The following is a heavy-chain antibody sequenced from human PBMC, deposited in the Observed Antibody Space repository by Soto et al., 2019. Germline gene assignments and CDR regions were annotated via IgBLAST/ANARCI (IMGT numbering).Heavy chain of an antibody. V-gene: IGHV3-30*18. Sequence: GGSLRLSCAASGFTFSSYGMHWVRQAPGKGLEWVAVISYDGSNKYYADSVKGRFTISRDNSKNTLYLQMNSLRAEDTAVYYCAKEEFDILTGTHHFDYWGQGTLVTVS. CDR2: ISYDGSNK. J-gene: IGHJ4*02. D-gene: IGHD3-9*01. CDR3: AKEEFDILTGTHHFDY. CDR1: GFTFSSYG.